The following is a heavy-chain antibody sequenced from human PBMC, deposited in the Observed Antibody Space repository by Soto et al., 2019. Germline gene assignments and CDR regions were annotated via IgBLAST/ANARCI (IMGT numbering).Heavy chain of an antibody. CDR1: GGSISSGGYY. D-gene: IGHD6-6*01. J-gene: IGHJ4*02. Sequence: SETLSLTCTVSGGSISSGGYYWSWIRQHPGKGLEWIGYIYYSGSTYYNPSLKSRVTISVDTSKNQFSLKLSAVTAADTAVYYCARDLRYRSSWDYFDYWGQGTLVTVSS. CDR3: ARDLRYRSSWDYFDY. CDR2: IYYSGST. V-gene: IGHV4-31*03.